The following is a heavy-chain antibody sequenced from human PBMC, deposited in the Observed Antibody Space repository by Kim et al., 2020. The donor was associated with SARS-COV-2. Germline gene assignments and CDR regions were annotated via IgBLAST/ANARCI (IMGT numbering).Heavy chain of an antibody. CDR1: GYTFTSYA. D-gene: IGHD5-18*01. V-gene: IGHV7-4-1*02. CDR2: INTNTGNP. Sequence: ASVKVSCKASGYTFTSYAMNWVRQAPGQGLKWMGWINTNTGNPTYAQDLTGRFVLSLDTSVSTAYLQISSLKAEDTAVYYCARCRYSYGPNWFDPWGQGTLVTVSS. CDR3: ARCRYSYGPNWFDP. J-gene: IGHJ5*02.